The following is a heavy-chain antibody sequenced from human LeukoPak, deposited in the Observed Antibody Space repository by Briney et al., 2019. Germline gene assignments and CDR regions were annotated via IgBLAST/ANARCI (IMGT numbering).Heavy chain of an antibody. D-gene: IGHD3-22*01. J-gene: IGHJ4*02. V-gene: IGHV4-30-4*01. CDR1: GGSISSGDYY. CDR3: ARLDSSGYSPIFDY. Sequence: SETLSLTCTVSGGSISSGDYYWSWIRQPPGKGLEWIGYIYYGGSTYYNPSLKSRVTISVDTSKNQFSLKLSSVTAADTAVYYCARLDSSGYSPIFDYWGQGTLVTVSS. CDR2: IYYGGST.